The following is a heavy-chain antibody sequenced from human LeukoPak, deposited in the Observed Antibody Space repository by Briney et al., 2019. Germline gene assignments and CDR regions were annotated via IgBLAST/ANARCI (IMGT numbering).Heavy chain of an antibody. D-gene: IGHD3-22*01. J-gene: IGHJ4*02. CDR2: INSDGSST. CDR1: GFTFSNYW. Sequence: PGGSLRLSCAASGFTFSNYWMHWVRQAPGKGLVWVSRINSDGSSTRYADSVKGRFTISRDNAKNTLYLQMNSLRAEDTAVYYCAKVRDSSGYYWFDYWGQGTLVTVSS. V-gene: IGHV3-74*01. CDR3: AKVRDSSGYYWFDY.